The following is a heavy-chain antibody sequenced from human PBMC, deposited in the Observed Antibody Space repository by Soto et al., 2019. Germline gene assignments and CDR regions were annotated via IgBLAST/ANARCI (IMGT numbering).Heavy chain of an antibody. Sequence: SGPTLVNPTQTLTLTCTFSGFSLSTSGMCVSWIRQPPGKALEWLALIDWDDDKYYSTSLKTRLTISKDTSKNQVVLTMTNMDPVDTATYYCVFINYFFYYYCMDFWGQGIMVTGFS. CDR3: VFINYFFYYYCMDF. D-gene: IGHD3-10*01. CDR1: GFSLSTSGMC. CDR2: IDWDDDK. J-gene: IGHJ6*02. V-gene: IGHV2-70*01.